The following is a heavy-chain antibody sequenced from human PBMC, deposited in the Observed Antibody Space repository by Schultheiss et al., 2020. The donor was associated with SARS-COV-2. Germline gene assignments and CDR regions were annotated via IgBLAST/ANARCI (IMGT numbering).Heavy chain of an antibody. J-gene: IGHJ6*03. CDR2: INHSGST. CDR3: ARDASPPLIVVVPAASYYMDV. Sequence: SQTLSLTCTVSAGSIRSSIYYWGWIRQPTGKGLEWIGEINHSGSTNYNPSLKSRLTISVDTSKNQFSLKLSSMTAAETAVYYCARDASPPLIVVVPAASYYMDVWGKGTTVTVSS. CDR1: AGSIRSSIYY. D-gene: IGHD2-2*01. V-gene: IGHV4-39*07.